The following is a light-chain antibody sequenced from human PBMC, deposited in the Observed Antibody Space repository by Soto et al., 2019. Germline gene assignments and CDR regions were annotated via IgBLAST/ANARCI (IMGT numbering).Light chain of an antibody. J-gene: IGKJ1*01. CDR1: QSITTN. Sequence: EIVMTQSPPTLSVSPGERATLSCRASQSITTNVAWFQQKPGQAPSILIFRASVRASGFPARFSGSGSGTEFTLTISSLQSEEFAVYFCHQYENWPQTCGQGTKVEI. CDR3: HQYENWPQT. V-gene: IGKV3-15*01. CDR2: RAS.